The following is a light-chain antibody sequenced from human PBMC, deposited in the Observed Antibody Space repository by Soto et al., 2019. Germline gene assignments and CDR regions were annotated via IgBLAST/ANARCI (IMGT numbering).Light chain of an antibody. CDR1: SSKMGAGYY. CDR3: QSYDSSLSGWV. V-gene: IGLV1-40*01. J-gene: IGLJ3*02. Sequence: QSVLTQPRSVSGAPGQRVTISCTGTSSKMGAGYYVHWYQQLPGTAPQLLIYGNSNRPSGVPDRFSGSKSGTSASLAITGVQAEDEAADYCQSYDSSLSGWVFGGGTKVTVL. CDR2: GNS.